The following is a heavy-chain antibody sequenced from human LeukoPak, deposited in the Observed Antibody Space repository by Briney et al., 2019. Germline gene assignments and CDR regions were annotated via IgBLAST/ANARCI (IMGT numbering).Heavy chain of an antibody. V-gene: IGHV4-34*01. CDR3: ARGQKRGYCSSTSCYARYYFDY. Sequence: SETLSLTCAVYGGSSSGYYWSWIRQPPGKGLEWIGEINHSGSTNYNPSLKSRVTISVDTSKNQFSLKLSSVTAADTAVYYCARGQKRGYCSSTSCYARYYFDYWGQGTLVTVSS. CDR2: INHSGST. J-gene: IGHJ4*02. D-gene: IGHD2-2*01. CDR1: GGSSSGYY.